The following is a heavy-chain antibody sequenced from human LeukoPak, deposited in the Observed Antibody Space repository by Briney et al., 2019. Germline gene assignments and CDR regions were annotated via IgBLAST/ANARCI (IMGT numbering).Heavy chain of an antibody. D-gene: IGHD2-21*01. CDR2: INPNSGGT. J-gene: IGHJ5*02. V-gene: IGHV1-2*02. CDR3: ARADRLHGGPYLIGP. CDR1: GYSFTDYY. Sequence: ASVKISCKTSGYSFTDYYMHWVRQAPGQGLEWMGWINPNSGGTSSAQKFQGRVTMTRDTSITTVYMEMSWLTSDDTAIYYCARADRLHGGPYLIGPWGQGTLVTVSS.